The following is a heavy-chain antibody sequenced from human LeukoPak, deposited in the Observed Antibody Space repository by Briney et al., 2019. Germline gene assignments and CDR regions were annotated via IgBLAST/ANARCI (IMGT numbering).Heavy chain of an antibody. J-gene: IGHJ6*03. Sequence: SVKVSCKASGGNFSNYAIIWVRQAPGQGREWMGGIIPIFSSPSYAQKFQDRVTITTDESTTTAYMEFSSLRAEDTAVYYCARDSYNKSPRNFHYYYDLDVWGRGTTVTVSS. V-gene: IGHV1-69*05. D-gene: IGHD1-1*01. CDR3: ARDSYNKSPRNFHYYYDLDV. CDR1: GGNFSNYA. CDR2: IIPIFSSP.